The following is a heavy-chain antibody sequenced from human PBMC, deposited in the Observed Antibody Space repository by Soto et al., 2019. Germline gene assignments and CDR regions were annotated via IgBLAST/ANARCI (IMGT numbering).Heavy chain of an antibody. D-gene: IGHD3-10*01. CDR1: GGSINSGLYY. V-gene: IGHV4-31*03. CDR3: ARARPGSYFALEL. Sequence: QVQLQESGPGRVNPSQTLSITYTVSGGSINSGLYYWTWSRQHPEKGLEWIGYIYSRGNTYYTPSLKNRDDMAVDSSQIQFSLRVNSVTAADTAVYYCARARPGSYFALELWGRGTLVTVSS. CDR2: IYSRGNT. J-gene: IGHJ4*02.